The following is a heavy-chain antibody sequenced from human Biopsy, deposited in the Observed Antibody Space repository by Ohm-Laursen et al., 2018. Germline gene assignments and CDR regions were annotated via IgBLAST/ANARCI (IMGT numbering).Heavy chain of an antibody. J-gene: IGHJ3*01. CDR1: GVTFDTYA. CDR3: VGGRRGPPIGVTVPGDAFDL. Sequence: VASVKASCKASGVTFDTYAFGWVRQAPGQGLEWMGGRIPYFNTIYYARNFQDRAVITADRSARTTDMQLSGLRPDDTAVYYCVGGRRGPPIGVTVPGDAFDLWGPGTMVTVSP. V-gene: IGHV1-69*13. CDR2: RIPYFNTI. D-gene: IGHD2/OR15-2a*01.